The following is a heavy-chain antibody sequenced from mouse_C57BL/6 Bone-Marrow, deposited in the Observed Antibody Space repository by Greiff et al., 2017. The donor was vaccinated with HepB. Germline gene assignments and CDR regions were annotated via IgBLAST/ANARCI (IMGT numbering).Heavy chain of an antibody. J-gene: IGHJ3*01. CDR3: ARGDGYYVSFAY. Sequence: QVQLQQPGAELVRPGSSVKLSCKASGYTFTSYWMHWVKQRPIQGLEWIGNIDPSDSETHYNQKFKDKATLTVDKSSSPAYMQLSSLTSEDSAVYYCARGDGYYVSFAYWGQGTLVTVSA. V-gene: IGHV1-52*01. CDR2: IDPSDSET. D-gene: IGHD2-3*01. CDR1: GYTFTSYW.